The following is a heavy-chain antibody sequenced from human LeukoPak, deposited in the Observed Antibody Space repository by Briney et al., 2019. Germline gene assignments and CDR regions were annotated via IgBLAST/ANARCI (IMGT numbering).Heavy chain of an antibody. Sequence: TGGSLRLSCAASGVTFSDYYMSWIRQAPGKGLEWVSYISSSGSTIYYADSVRGRFTISRDNAKNSLYLQMNSLRAEDTAVYYCAKVADFWSGYEDYWGQGTLVTVSS. D-gene: IGHD3-3*01. CDR3: AKVADFWSGYEDY. V-gene: IGHV3-11*01. CDR2: ISSSGSTI. CDR1: GVTFSDYY. J-gene: IGHJ4*02.